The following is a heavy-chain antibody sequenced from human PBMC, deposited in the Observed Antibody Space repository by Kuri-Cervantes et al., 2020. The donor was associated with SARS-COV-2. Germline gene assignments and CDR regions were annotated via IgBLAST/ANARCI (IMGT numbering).Heavy chain of an antibody. D-gene: IGHD2-2*01. Sequence: SETLSLTCAVYGGSFSDFYWSWLRQPPGKGLEWIGRITHSGSTNYNPSLKSRVTISVDTSKNQFSLKLSSVTAADTAVYYCARVGGYCSSTSCRNNWFDPWGQGTLVTVSS. CDR1: GGSFSDFY. V-gene: IGHV4-34*01. CDR3: ARVGGYCSSTSCRNNWFDP. J-gene: IGHJ5*02. CDR2: ITHSGST.